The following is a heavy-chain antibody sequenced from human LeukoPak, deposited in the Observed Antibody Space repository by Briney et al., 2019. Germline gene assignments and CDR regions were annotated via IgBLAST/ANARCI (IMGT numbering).Heavy chain of an antibody. CDR2: ISSSGSTI. V-gene: IGHV3-11*01. J-gene: IGHJ6*02. D-gene: IGHD1-26*01. CDR1: EVTFRNYA. Sequence: PGRSLRLSCAASEVTFRNYAVHWVRQAPGKGLEWVSYISSSGSTIYYADSVKGRFTISRDNAKNSLYLQMNSLRAEDTAVYYCARSLGGAYYYGMDVWGQGTTVTVPS. CDR3: ARSLGGAYYYGMDV.